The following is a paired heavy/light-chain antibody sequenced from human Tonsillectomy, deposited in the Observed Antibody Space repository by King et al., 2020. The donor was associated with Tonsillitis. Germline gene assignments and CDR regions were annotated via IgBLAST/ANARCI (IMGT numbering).Light chain of an antibody. CDR1: SSDIGDYNY. CDR2: DIY. Sequence: QSALTQPASVSGSPGQSIAISCTGTSSDIGDYNYVSWYQQPPGKAPKLLIYDIYKRPSWVSTRFSGSKSGATASLTISGLQPEDEADYYCSSYSSINTLIFGGGTKVTVL. J-gene: IGLJ2*01. V-gene: IGLV2-14*01. CDR3: SSYSSINTLI.
Heavy chain of an antibody. D-gene: IGHD7-27*01. CDR3: AREGSFLDWGYDY. V-gene: IGHV3-53*04. CDR1: GFTVSNNY. CDR2: IYSGGDT. Sequence: ELQLLQSGGGLVQPGGSLRLSCAASGFTVSNNYMCWVRQAPGKGLEWVSVIYSGGDTSYADSVKGRFTISRDNSKNTLYLQMNSLRTEDTALYYCAREGSFLDWGYDYWGQGALVTVSS. J-gene: IGHJ4*02.